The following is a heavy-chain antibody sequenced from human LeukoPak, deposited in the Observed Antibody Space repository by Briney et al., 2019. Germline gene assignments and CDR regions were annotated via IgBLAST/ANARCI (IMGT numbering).Heavy chain of an antibody. D-gene: IGHD1-1*01. CDR2: IYTSGST. CDR3: ASVRTWTPYYYMDV. CDR1: GDSISNYY. V-gene: IGHV4-4*07. J-gene: IGHJ6*03. Sequence: SETLSLTCTVSGDSISNYYWTWIRQPAAKGLEWIGRIYTSGSTNYSPSLKSRVTMSVDTSKNQVSLNLSSVTAADTAVYYCASVRTWTPYYYMDVWGKGTTVTISS.